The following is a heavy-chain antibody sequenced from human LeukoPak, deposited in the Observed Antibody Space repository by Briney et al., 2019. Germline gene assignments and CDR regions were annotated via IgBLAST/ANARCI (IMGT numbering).Heavy chain of an antibody. CDR1: GGSISSGSYY. CDR2: IYTSGST. V-gene: IGHV4-61*02. D-gene: IGHD2-2*01. Sequence: NASETLSLTCTVSGGSISSGSYYWSWIRQPAGKGLEWIGRIYTSGSTNYNPSLKSRVTMSVDTSKNQFSLKLSSVTAADTAVYYCAREGYCSSTSGSCFAFDYWGQGTLVTVSS. CDR3: AREGYCSSTSGSCFAFDY. J-gene: IGHJ4*02.